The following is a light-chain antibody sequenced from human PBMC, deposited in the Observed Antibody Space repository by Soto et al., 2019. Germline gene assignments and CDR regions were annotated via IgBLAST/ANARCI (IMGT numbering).Light chain of an antibody. CDR2: EVS. J-gene: IGLJ2*01. CDR3: SSYTSTITVL. Sequence: QSALTQPASVSGSPGQSITISCTGTSSDVGASKYVSWYQQHPGKAPKLMIYEVSNRPSGGSNRFSGSKSGNTASLTISGLQAEDQADYYCSSYTSTITVLFGGGTELTVL. V-gene: IGLV2-14*01. CDR1: SSDVGASKY.